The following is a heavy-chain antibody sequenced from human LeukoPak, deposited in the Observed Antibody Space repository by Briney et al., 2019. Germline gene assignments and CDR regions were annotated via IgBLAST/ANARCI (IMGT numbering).Heavy chain of an antibody. V-gene: IGHV3-23*01. D-gene: IGHD2-15*01. CDR2: ISGRGGST. CDR1: GFTFSSYA. J-gene: IGHJ4*02. Sequence: PGGSLRLSCAASGFTFSSYAMTWVRQAPGKGLEWVSAISGRGGSTYYADSVKGRFTISRDNSKNTLYLQMNSLRAEDTAVYYCAKDYCSGGSCYSGGDYWGQGTLATVSS. CDR3: AKDYCSGGSCYSGGDY.